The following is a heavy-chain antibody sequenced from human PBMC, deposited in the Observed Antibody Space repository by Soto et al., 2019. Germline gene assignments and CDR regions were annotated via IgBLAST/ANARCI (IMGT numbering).Heavy chain of an antibody. CDR1: GYTFTSYG. D-gene: IGHD3-3*01. V-gene: IGHV1-18*01. J-gene: IGHJ4*02. Sequence: QVQLVQSGAEVKKPGASVKVSCKASGYTFTSYGISWVRQAPGQGLEWMGWISAYNGNTNYAQKLQGRVTMTTDTTTSTDYMELRSLRSADRAVYYCARDVYYDFSSGYSDYWGQGTLVTVSS. CDR3: ARDVYYDFSSGYSDY. CDR2: ISAYNGNT.